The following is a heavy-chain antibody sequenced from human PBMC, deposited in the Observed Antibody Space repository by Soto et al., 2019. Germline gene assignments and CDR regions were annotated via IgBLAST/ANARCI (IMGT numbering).Heavy chain of an antibody. Sequence: QVQLVQSGAEVKKPGASVKVSCKVSGYTLTELSMHWVRQAPGKGLEWMGGFDPEDGETIYAQKFQGRVTMTEDTSTDPAYMELSSLRSEDTAVYYCARGLYYYDSSGLTYYFDYWGQGTLVTVSS. CDR3: ARGLYYYDSSGLTYYFDY. V-gene: IGHV1-24*01. J-gene: IGHJ4*02. D-gene: IGHD3-22*01. CDR2: FDPEDGET. CDR1: GYTLTELS.